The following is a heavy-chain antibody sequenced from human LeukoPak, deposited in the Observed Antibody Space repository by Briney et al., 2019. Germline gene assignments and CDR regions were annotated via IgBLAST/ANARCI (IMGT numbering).Heavy chain of an antibody. D-gene: IGHD6-25*01. V-gene: IGHV3-30*18. CDR2: ISHDGRTE. CDR3: AKEPTSYSSGWYFHH. Sequence: PGRSLRLSCAASGFIFSNYGMHWVRQAPGEGLEWVAVISHDGRTEFYADSVKGRFTISRDNSKNTLDLQMFSLRAEDTAVYYCAKEPTSYSSGWYFHHWGQGTLVTVSS. J-gene: IGHJ1*01. CDR1: GFIFSNYG.